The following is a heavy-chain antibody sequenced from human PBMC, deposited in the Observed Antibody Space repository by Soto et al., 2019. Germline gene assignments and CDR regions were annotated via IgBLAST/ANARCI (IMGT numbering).Heavy chain of an antibody. V-gene: IGHV4-31*03. D-gene: IGHD5-18*01. Sequence: QVQLQESGPGLVKPSRTLSLPCTVSGGSISSGDYYCSWIRQQPGKVLEWIGYIYSSGSTHYKPSRRSRVAISTDRSKNQFSLKLSSVTAADTAVYYCARGRGYNYGRHGFDSWGQGTMVTVSS. CDR2: IYSSGST. CDR3: ARGRGYNYGRHGFDS. CDR1: GGSISSGDYY. J-gene: IGHJ3*02.